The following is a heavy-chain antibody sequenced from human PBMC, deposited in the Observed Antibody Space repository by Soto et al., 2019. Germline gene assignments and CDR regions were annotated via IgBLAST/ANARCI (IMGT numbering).Heavy chain of an antibody. J-gene: IGHJ6*02. D-gene: IGHD3-3*01. Sequence: KPSETLSLTCTVSCGSISSYYWSWIRQPPGKGLEWIGYIYYSGSTNYNPSLKSRVTISVDTSKNQFSLKLSSVTAADTAVYYCARGYYDFWSGYYTDYYYGMDVWGQGTTVTVSS. CDR1: CGSISSYY. CDR3: ARGYYDFWSGYYTDYYYGMDV. V-gene: IGHV4-59*01. CDR2: IYYSGST.